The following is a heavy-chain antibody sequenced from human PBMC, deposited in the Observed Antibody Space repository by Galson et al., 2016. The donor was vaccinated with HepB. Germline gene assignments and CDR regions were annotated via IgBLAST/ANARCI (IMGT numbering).Heavy chain of an antibody. J-gene: IGHJ4*02. CDR3: VKEHVSCLTSLDS. CDR2: ASCVAGTT. CDR1: GFNFGAYT. D-gene: IGHD2-21*01. V-gene: IGHV3-43*01. Sequence: SLRLSCATSGFNFGAYTIHWVRQALGKGLEWVSLASCVAGTTYYAGAVRGRFSISRDSGKHSVDLQMNSLRTEDTALYYCVKEHVSCLTSLDSWGQGTLFTVSS.